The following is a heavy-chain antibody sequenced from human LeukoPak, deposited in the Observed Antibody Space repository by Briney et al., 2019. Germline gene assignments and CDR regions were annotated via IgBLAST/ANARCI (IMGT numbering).Heavy chain of an antibody. D-gene: IGHD2-15*01. J-gene: IGHJ4*02. Sequence: ASVKVSCKASGGTFSSYAISWVRQAPGQGLEWMGGIIPIFGTANYAQKFQGRVTITTDESTSTAYMELSSLRSEDTAVYYCARDRGGQRVAVDYWGQGTLVTVSS. CDR1: GGTFSSYA. CDR3: ARDRGGQRVAVDY. CDR2: IIPIFGTA. V-gene: IGHV1-69*05.